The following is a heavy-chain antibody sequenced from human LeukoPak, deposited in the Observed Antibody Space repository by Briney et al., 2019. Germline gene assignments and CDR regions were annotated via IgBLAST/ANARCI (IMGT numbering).Heavy chain of an antibody. CDR2: INPNSGGT. CDR1: GYTFTGYY. Sequence: ASVKVSCTASGYTFTGYYMHWVRQAPGQGLESMGRINPNSGGTNYAQKFQGRVTMTRDTSISTAYMELSRLRSDDTAVYYCARGAYYYDSSGYYQSDYWGQGTLVTVSS. J-gene: IGHJ4*02. CDR3: ARGAYYYDSSGYYQSDY. V-gene: IGHV1-2*06. D-gene: IGHD3-22*01.